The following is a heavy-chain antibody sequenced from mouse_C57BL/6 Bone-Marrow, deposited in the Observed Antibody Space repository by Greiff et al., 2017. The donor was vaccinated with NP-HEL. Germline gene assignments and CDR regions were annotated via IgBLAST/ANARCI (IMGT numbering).Heavy chain of an antibody. CDR2: ISDGGSYT. V-gene: IGHV5-4*01. Sequence: EVHLVESGGGLVKPGGSLKLSCAASGFTFSSYAMSWVRQTPEKRLEWVATISDGGSYTYYPDNVKGRFTISRDNAKNNLYLQMSHLKSEDTAMYYCASPLLGFAYWGQGTLVTVSA. J-gene: IGHJ3*01. CDR1: GFTFSSYA. D-gene: IGHD2-12*01. CDR3: ASPLLGFAY.